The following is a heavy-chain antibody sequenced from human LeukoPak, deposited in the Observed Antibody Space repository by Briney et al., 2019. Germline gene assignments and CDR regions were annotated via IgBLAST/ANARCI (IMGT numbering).Heavy chain of an antibody. Sequence: GASVKVSCKTSGGTFTSYAITWVRQAPGQGLESMGNIIPISGTTNYAQKFQGRVTFTADESTSTAYMELSSLRSEDTALYYCARKLRLGGNWFDPWGQGTLVTVSS. CDR3: ARKLRLGGNWFDP. CDR2: IIPISGTT. J-gene: IGHJ5*02. CDR1: GGTFTSYA. D-gene: IGHD1-26*01. V-gene: IGHV1-69*13.